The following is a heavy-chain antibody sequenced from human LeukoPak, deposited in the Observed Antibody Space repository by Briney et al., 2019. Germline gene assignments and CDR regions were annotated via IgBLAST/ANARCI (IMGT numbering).Heavy chain of an antibody. CDR3: AKDAHTYGNNWFDP. D-gene: IGHD5-18*01. J-gene: IGHJ5*02. V-gene: IGHV3-30*18. CDR2: ISFEGSNR. CDR1: GFTFDTYA. Sequence: GRSLRLSCAASGFTFDTYAIHWVCQAPGKGLEWVAVISFEGSNRYYADSVTGRFTIYRDNSKNTVYLQMTRLRTEDTAVYYCAKDAHTYGNNWFDPWGQGTLVTVSS.